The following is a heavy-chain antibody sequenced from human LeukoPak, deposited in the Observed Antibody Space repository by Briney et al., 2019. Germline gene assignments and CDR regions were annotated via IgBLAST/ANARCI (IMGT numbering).Heavy chain of an antibody. CDR2: FDPEDGET. Sequence: ASVTVSCKVSGYTLTELSMHWVRQAPAKGLEWVGGFDPEDGETIYAQKFRGRVTMTEDTSTDTAYMELSSLRSEDTAVYYCATDQLGMAVAGTIDAFDIWGQGTMVTVSS. CDR1: GYTLTELS. CDR3: ATDQLGMAVAGTIDAFDI. V-gene: IGHV1-24*01. D-gene: IGHD6-19*01. J-gene: IGHJ3*02.